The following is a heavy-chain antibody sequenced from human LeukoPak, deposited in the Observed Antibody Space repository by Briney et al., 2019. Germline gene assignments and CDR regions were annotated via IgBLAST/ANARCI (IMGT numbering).Heavy chain of an antibody. J-gene: IGHJ6*02. Sequence: GGSLRLSCAASGFTFSSYWMSWVRQAPGKGLEWVANIKQDGSEKYYVDSVKGRFTISRDNAKNSLYLQMNSLRAEDTAVYYCARDFNYYYYYGMDVWGQGTTVTVSS. CDR1: GFTFSSYW. CDR3: ARDFNYYYYYGMDV. V-gene: IGHV3-7*03. CDR2: IKQDGSEK.